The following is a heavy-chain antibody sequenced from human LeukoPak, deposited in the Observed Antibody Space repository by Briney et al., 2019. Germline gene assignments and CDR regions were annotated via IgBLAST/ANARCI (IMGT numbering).Heavy chain of an antibody. D-gene: IGHD1-26*01. CDR2: FYFSGSA. Sequence: SETLSLTCAVSGGSISSYYWSWIRQPPGKGLEWIWFFYFSGSANYNPSLKSRVTVSVDTSKNQVSLNLSSVTAADTAVYYCARAPNWDRPFDSWGQGTLVTVSS. CDR1: GGSISSYY. V-gene: IGHV4-59*01. CDR3: ARAPNWDRPFDS. J-gene: IGHJ4*02.